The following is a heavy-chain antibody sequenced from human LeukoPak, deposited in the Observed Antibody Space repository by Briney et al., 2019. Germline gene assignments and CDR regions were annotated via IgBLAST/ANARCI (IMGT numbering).Heavy chain of an antibody. Sequence: SETLSLTCTVSGGSISSSSYYRGWIRQPPGKGLEWIGSIYYSGSTYYNPSLKSRVTISVDTSKNQFSLKLSSVTAADTAVYYCARGEASRTYYYGSGSRRNWFDPWGQGTLVTVSS. CDR3: ARGEASRTYYYGSGSRRNWFDP. CDR1: GGSISSSSYY. D-gene: IGHD3-10*01. CDR2: IYYSGST. J-gene: IGHJ5*02. V-gene: IGHV4-39*01.